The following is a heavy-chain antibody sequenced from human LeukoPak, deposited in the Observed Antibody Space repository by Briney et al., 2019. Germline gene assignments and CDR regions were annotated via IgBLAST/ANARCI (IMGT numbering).Heavy chain of an antibody. D-gene: IGHD2-15*01. Sequence: SETLSLTCTVSGGSISSYYWSWIRQPPGKGLDWIGYIYYSGSTNYNPSLKSRVTILVDTSKNQFSLKVISVTAAATAVYYCARSADCSGGSCYTYGRFDPWGQGTLVTVSS. CDR1: GGSISSYY. CDR3: ARSADCSGGSCYTYGRFDP. J-gene: IGHJ5*02. CDR2: IYYSGST. V-gene: IGHV4-59*01.